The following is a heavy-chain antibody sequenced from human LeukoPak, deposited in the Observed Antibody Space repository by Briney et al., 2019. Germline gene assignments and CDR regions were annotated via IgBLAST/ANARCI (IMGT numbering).Heavy chain of an antibody. CDR1: GFTFSSYW. Sequence: GGSLRLSCAASGFTFSSYWMSWVRQAPGKGLEWVAVISYDGSNKYYADSVKGRFTISRDNSKNTLYLQMNSLRAEDTAVYYCARDEMATSYPYYYYGMDVWGQGTTVTVSS. CDR2: ISYDGSNK. J-gene: IGHJ6*02. CDR3: ARDEMATSYPYYYYGMDV. V-gene: IGHV3-30-3*01. D-gene: IGHD5-24*01.